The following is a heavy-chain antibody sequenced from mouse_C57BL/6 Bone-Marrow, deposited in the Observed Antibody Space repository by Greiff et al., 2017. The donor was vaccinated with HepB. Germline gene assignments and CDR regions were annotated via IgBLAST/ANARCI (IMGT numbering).Heavy chain of an antibody. J-gene: IGHJ3*01. CDR2: ILPGSGST. Sequence: QVQLKESGAELMKPGASVKLSCKATGYTFTGYWIEWVKQRPGHGLEWIGEILPGSGSTNYNEKFKGKATFTADTSSNTAYMQLSSLTTEDSAIYYCARGLDIFYDYDEGFAYWGQGTLVTVSA. D-gene: IGHD2-4*01. V-gene: IGHV1-9*01. CDR1: GYTFTGYW. CDR3: ARGLDIFYDYDEGFAY.